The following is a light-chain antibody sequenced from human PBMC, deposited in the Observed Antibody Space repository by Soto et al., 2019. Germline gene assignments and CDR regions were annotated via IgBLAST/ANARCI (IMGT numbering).Light chain of an antibody. Sequence: DVLMTQSPSSLSASVGDRVTITCQASQDINNYLNWYQQKPGKAPKLLIYDASNLGTGVPSRFSGSGSGTEFTFTISSLQPEDIATYFCQQCDNLPYTFGQGTKLEMK. CDR1: QDINNY. J-gene: IGKJ2*01. V-gene: IGKV1-33*01. CDR3: QQCDNLPYT. CDR2: DAS.